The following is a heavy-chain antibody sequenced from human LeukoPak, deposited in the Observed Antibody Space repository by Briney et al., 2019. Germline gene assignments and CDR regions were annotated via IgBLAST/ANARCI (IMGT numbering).Heavy chain of an antibody. D-gene: IGHD1-26*01. CDR3: ARAGSGSYYSSQPEYYFDY. CDR1: GGSISSYY. J-gene: IGHJ4*02. Sequence: SETLSLTCTVSGGSISSYYWSWIRQPPGKGLEWIGYIYYSGSTNYNPSLKSRVTISVDTSKNQFSLKLSSVTAADTAVYYCARAGSGSYYSSQPEYYFDYWGQGTLVTVSS. CDR2: IYYSGST. V-gene: IGHV4-59*08.